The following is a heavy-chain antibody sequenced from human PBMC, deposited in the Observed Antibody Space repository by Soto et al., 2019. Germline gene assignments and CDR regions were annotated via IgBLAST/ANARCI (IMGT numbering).Heavy chain of an antibody. J-gene: IGHJ5*02. V-gene: IGHV3-23*01. CDR1: GFTFSSYA. CDR3: AKAPVSRGGGRNWFDP. D-gene: IGHD3-10*01. CDR2: ISGSGGST. Sequence: GGSLRLSCAASGFTFSSYAMSWVRQAPGKGLEWVSAISGSGGSTYYADSVKGRFTISRDNSKNTLYLQMNSLRAEDTAVYYCAKAPVSRGGGRNWFDPWGQGTLVTVSS.